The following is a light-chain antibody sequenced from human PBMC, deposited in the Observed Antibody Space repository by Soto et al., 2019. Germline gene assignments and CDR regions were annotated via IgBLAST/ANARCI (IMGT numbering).Light chain of an antibody. CDR2: DAS. CDR1: QSISNR. V-gene: IGKV1-5*01. CDR3: QQYSSASWT. Sequence: DTQMTQSPSTLSASVGDRVTITCRASQSISNRLAWCQQKPGKAPKLLIYDASTLESGVPSRFSGSGSGTEFTLTISSLQPDDFATFYCQQYSSASWTFGLGTKVEI. J-gene: IGKJ1*01.